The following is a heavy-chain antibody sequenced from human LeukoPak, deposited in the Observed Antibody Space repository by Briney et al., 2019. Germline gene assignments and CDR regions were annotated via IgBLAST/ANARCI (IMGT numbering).Heavy chain of an antibody. CDR2: ISAYNGNT. D-gene: IGHD3-16*02. V-gene: IGHV1-18*01. CDR1: GYTFTSYG. Sequence: GASVKVSCKASGYTFTSYGISWVRQAPGRGLEWMGWISAYNGNTNYAQKLQGRVTMTTDTSTSTAYMELRSLRSDDTAVYYCARDLRDYVWGSYRPSDYWGQGTLVTVSS. CDR3: ARDLRDYVWGSYRPSDY. J-gene: IGHJ4*02.